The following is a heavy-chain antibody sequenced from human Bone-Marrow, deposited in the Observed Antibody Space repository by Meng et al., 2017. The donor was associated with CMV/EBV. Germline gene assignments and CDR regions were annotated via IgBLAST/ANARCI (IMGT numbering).Heavy chain of an antibody. CDR1: GGSISSYC. J-gene: IGHJ4*02. CDR2: IYYSGST. Sequence: GSLRLSCTVSGGSISSYCWSWIRQPPGKGLEWIGYIYYSGSTNYNPSLKSRVTISVDTSKNQFSLKLSSVTAADTAVYYCARLAGGGFDYWGPGPLVTGFS. V-gene: IGHV4-59*01. D-gene: IGHD3-10*01. CDR3: ARLAGGGFDY.